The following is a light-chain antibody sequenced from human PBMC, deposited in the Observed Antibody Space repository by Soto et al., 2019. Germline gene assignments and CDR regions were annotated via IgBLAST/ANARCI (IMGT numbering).Light chain of an antibody. CDR1: SSDVGGYNY. V-gene: IGLV2-14*01. J-gene: IGLJ3*02. Sequence: SVLTQPASVSGSPGQSITISCTGTSSDVGGYNYVSWYQQHPGKAPKLMIYEVSYRPSGVSNRFSGSKSGNTASLTISGLQAEDEADYYCSSYTSSSTWVFGGGTKVTVL. CDR3: SSYTSSSTWV. CDR2: EVS.